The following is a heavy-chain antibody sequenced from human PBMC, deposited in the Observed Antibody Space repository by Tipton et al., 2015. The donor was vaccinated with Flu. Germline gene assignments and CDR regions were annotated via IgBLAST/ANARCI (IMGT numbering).Heavy chain of an antibody. CDR2: IYYSGST. V-gene: IGHV4-59*08. CDR1: GGSISSYY. D-gene: IGHD3-10*01. J-gene: IGHJ5*02. Sequence: TLSLTCTVSGGSISSYYWSWIRQPPGKGLEWIGYIYYSGSTNYNPSLKSRVTISVDTSKNQFSLKLSSVTAADTAVYYCARRKWQYYYGSGDQNWFDPWGQGTLVTVSS. CDR3: ARRKWQYYYGSGDQNWFDP.